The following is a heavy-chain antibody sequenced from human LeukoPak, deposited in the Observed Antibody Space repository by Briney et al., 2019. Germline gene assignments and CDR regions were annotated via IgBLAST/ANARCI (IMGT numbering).Heavy chain of an antibody. V-gene: IGHV4-38-2*02. CDR2: IYYSGST. D-gene: IGHD3-10*01. Sequence: SETLSLTCTVSGYSISSGYYWGWIRQPPGKGLEWIGSIYYSGSTYYNPSLKSRVTISVDTSKNQFSLKLSSVTAADTAVYYCARHNRSNSGMTMVRGVIWLFDYWGQGTLVTVSS. CDR3: ARHNRSNSGMTMVRGVIWLFDY. CDR1: GYSISSGYY. J-gene: IGHJ4*02.